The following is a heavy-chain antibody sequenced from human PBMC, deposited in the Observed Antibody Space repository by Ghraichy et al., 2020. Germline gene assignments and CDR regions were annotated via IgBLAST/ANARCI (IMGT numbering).Heavy chain of an antibody. CDR2: ISSSSSYI. D-gene: IGHD3-22*01. CDR3: ARDISDYYDSSGYLPGVFDY. CDR1: GFTFSSYS. J-gene: IGHJ4*02. Sequence: GGSLRLSCAASGFTFSSYSMNWVRQAPGKRLEWVSSISSSSSYIYYADSVKGRFTISRDNAKNSLYLQMNSLRAEDTAVYYCARDISDYYDSSGYLPGVFDYWGQGTLVTVSS. V-gene: IGHV3-21*01.